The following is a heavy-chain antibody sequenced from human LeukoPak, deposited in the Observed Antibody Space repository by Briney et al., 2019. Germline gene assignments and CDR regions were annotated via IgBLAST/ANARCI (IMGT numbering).Heavy chain of an antibody. Sequence: ASVKVSRKASGYTFTSYYMHWVRQAPGQGLEWMGIINPSGGSTSYAQKFQGRVTMTRNTSISTAYMELSSLRSEDTAVYYCALFGGWLQPFDYWGQGTLVTVSS. CDR2: INPSGGST. J-gene: IGHJ4*02. CDR3: ALFGGWLQPFDY. V-gene: IGHV1-46*01. D-gene: IGHD5-24*01. CDR1: GYTFTSYY.